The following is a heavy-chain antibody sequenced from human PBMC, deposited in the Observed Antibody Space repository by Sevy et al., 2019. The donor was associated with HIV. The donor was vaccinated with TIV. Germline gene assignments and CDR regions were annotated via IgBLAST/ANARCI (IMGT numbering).Heavy chain of an antibody. CDR3: ARMGSSGWYAGY. Sequence: GGSLRLSCAASGFTVSTYYMSWVRQAPGKGLEWVSVIYSGGTTFYADSVKVRFTISRDNSKNTLYLQMNSLRVEGTAVYYCARMGSSGWYAGYWGQGTLVTVSS. CDR2: IYSGGTT. V-gene: IGHV3-66*01. CDR1: GFTVSTYY. J-gene: IGHJ4*02. D-gene: IGHD6-19*01.